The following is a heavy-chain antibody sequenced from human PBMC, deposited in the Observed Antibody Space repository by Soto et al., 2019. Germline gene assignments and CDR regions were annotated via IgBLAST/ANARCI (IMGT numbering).Heavy chain of an antibody. D-gene: IGHD3-22*01. V-gene: IGHV3-30*18. CDR3: AKDTYYFDSSGYYVFAS. J-gene: IGHJ4*02. Sequence: QVQLVESGGGVVQPGRSLRLSCAASGFTFSSYGIHWVRQAPGKGLEWVAVISYDGGNKHYADSVQGRFTISRDNSKNTLYLQMNSLRAEDTAVYYCAKDTYYFDSSGYYVFASWGKGTLVTVSS. CDR1: GFTFSSYG. CDR2: ISYDGGNK.